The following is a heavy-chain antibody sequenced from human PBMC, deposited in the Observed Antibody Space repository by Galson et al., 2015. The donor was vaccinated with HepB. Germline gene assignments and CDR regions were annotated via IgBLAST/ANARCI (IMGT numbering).Heavy chain of an antibody. J-gene: IGHJ3*02. CDR2: ISSSGSTI. Sequence: SLRLSCAASGFTFSDYYMSWIRQAPGKGLEWVSYISSSGSTIYYADSVKGRFTISRDNAKNSLYLQMNSLRAEDTAVYYCARDYCSSTSCFNTDAFDIWGQGTMVTVSS. D-gene: IGHD2-2*01. V-gene: IGHV3-11*01. CDR1: GFTFSDYY. CDR3: ARDYCSSTSCFNTDAFDI.